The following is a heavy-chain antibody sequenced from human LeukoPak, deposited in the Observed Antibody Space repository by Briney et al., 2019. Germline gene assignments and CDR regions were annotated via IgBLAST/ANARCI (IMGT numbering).Heavy chain of an antibody. CDR2: ISAYNGNT. CDR1: GYTFTSYG. D-gene: IGHD3-22*01. J-gene: IGHJ1*01. V-gene: IGHV1-18*01. Sequence: GALVKVSCKASGYTFTSYGISWVRQAPGQGLEWMGWISAYNGNTNYAQKLQGRVTMTTDTSTSTAYMELRSLRSDDTAVYYCAYEAYYYDSSGSPAEYFQHWGQGTLVTVSS. CDR3: AYEAYYYDSSGSPAEYFQH.